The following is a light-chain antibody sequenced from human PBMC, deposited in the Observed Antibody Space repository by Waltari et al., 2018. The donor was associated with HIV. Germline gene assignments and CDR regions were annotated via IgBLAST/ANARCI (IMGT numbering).Light chain of an antibody. CDR2: WAS. J-gene: IGKJ1*01. Sequence: DIVLTQSPDSLAVSLGESATMNCKSSQKLLFSSTNKNYLSWYQQRPGQPPRLLIYWASSRECGVAERFTGSGTGTNFTLTISRLQADDVAVYFCQQYYSTPRTFGQGTKV. CDR3: QQYYSTPRT. V-gene: IGKV4-1*01. CDR1: QKLLFSSTNKNY.